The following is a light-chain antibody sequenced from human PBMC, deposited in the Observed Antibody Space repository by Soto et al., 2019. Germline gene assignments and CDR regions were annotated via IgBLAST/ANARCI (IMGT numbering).Light chain of an antibody. V-gene: IGKV4-1*01. CDR2: WAS. Sequence: DIVMTQSPDSLAVSLGERATINCKSSQSVLYSSNNKNYLAWYQQKPGQPPKLRIYWASTRESGVPDRFSGCGSGTDFTLTISSLQAEDVAVYYCQQYYRTPLTFGGGTKVEIK. CDR3: QQYYRTPLT. CDR1: QSVLYSSNNKNY. J-gene: IGKJ4*01.